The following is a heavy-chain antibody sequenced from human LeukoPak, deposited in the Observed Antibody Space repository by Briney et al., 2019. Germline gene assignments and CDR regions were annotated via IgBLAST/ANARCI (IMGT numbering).Heavy chain of an antibody. CDR2: ISGGGGST. V-gene: IGHV3-23*01. D-gene: IGHD1-26*01. Sequence: GGSLRLSCAASRFTFTSYSMNWVRQAPGKGLEWVSTISGGGGSTYYADSVKGRFTISRDNSKNTLYLQVNSLRAEDTAVYYCTKGGKWDVTPFDYWGQGTLVTVSS. CDR3: TKGGKWDVTPFDY. J-gene: IGHJ4*02. CDR1: RFTFTSYS.